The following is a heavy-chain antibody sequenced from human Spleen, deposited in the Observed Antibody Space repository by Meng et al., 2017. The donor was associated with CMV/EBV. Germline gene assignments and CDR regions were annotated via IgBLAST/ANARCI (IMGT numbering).Heavy chain of an antibody. CDR3: ARGFWNPYYEDTHDF. CDR2: ISGGAGST. Sequence: GGSLRLSCAASGFTFSHYAMSWVRQAPGKGLEWVSAISGGAGSTYYADSVKGRFTISRDNSKNTLSLQMNSLRAEDTAVYYCARGFWNPYYEDTHDFWGHGTLVTVSS. J-gene: IGHJ4*01. D-gene: IGHD3-3*01. CDR1: GFTFSHYA. V-gene: IGHV3-23*01.